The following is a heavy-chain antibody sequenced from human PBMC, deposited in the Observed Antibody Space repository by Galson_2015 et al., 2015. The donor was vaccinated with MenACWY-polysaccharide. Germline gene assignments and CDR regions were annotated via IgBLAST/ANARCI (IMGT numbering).Heavy chain of an antibody. J-gene: IGHJ4*02. CDR2: ISSGSSTI. Sequence: SLRLSCEASGFTFSSYTMNWVRQAPGKGLEWLSYISSGSSTIYYADSVKGRFTISRDNAKNSLYLQMNSLRAEDTAMYYCARGRLDYWGQGTLVTVSS. CDR1: GFTFSSYT. CDR3: ARGRLDY. V-gene: IGHV3-48*01.